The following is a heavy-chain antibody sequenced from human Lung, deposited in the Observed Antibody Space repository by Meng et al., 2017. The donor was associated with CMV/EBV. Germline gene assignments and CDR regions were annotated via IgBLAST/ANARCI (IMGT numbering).Heavy chain of an antibody. CDR3: AREGVVGTTIYFDY. V-gene: IGHV1-69*05. Sequence: SVXVSXKASGGTFSNYGVNWVRQAPGQGLEWMGGIIPIFGTANYAQKFQGRVTITTDESTTTAYMELSSLRSDDTAVYYCAREGVVGTTIYFDYWGQGPLVTFSS. CDR2: IIPIFGTA. J-gene: IGHJ4*02. CDR1: GGTFSNYG. D-gene: IGHD1-1*01.